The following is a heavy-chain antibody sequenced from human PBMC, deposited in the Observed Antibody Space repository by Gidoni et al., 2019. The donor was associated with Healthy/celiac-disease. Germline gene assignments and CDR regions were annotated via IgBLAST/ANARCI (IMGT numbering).Heavy chain of an antibody. J-gene: IGHJ2*01. D-gene: IGHD6-25*01. CDR1: GCSFSGYY. CDR3: ARGGVGGSSAGFDL. Sequence: QVQLQQWGAGLLKPSETLSLTCAVYGCSFSGYYWSWIRQPPGKGLEWIGEINHSGSTNYNPSLKSRVTISVDTSKNQFSLKLSSVTAADTAVYYCARGGVGGSSAGFDLWGRGTLVTVSS. V-gene: IGHV4-34*01. CDR2: INHSGST.